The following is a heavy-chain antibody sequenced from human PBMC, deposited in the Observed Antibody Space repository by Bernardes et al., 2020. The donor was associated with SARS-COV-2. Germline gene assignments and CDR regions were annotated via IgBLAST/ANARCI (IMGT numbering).Heavy chain of an antibody. D-gene: IGHD4-17*01. J-gene: IGHJ4*02. CDR2: IYWDDDK. CDR3: ARRGATVTICYLDY. Sequence: SGPTLVNPTQTLTLTCSFSGFSLSTSGVGVGWIRQPPGKALEWLALIYWDDDKRYSPSLKTRLTITKDTSKNQVVLTMTNRDPVDSATYYCARRGATVTICYLDYWGQGTLVTGSS. CDR1: GFSLSTSGVG. V-gene: IGHV2-5*02.